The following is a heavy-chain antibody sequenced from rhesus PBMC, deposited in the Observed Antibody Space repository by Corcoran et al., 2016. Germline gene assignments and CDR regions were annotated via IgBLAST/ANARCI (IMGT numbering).Heavy chain of an antibody. V-gene: IGHV4-122*02. CDR2: ISFSGST. CDR3: ARRFTSGWFDY. CDR1: GGSISSSYYY. J-gene: IGHJ4*01. Sequence: QVQLQESGPGLVKPSGTLSLTCAVSGGSISSSYYYWSWIRQAPGKGLEWMGYISFSGSTSSHPSLKSRVTISRDTSKNKFSLKGNSVTAADTAMYYCARRFTSGWFDYWGQGVLVTVSS. D-gene: IGHD6-31*01.